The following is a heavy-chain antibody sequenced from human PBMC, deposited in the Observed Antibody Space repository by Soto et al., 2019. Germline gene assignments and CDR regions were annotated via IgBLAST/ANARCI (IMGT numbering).Heavy chain of an antibody. CDR3: AKDDYSSSSGMDY. D-gene: IGHD6-6*01. CDR1: GFTFDDYA. V-gene: IGHV3-9*01. J-gene: IGHJ4*02. CDR2: INWNSGSI. Sequence: EVQLVESGGGLVQPGRSLRLSCAASGFTFDDYAMHWVRQAPGKGLEWVSSINWNSGSIGYADSVKGRFTISRDNAKNSLHLQINSLRAEDTALYYCAKDDYSSSSGMDYWGQGTLVTVSS.